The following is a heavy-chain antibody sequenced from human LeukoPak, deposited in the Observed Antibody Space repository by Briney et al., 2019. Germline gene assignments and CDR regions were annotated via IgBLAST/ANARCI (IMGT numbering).Heavy chain of an antibody. D-gene: IGHD3-9*01. V-gene: IGHV3-30*04. CDR2: ISYDGSNK. J-gene: IGHJ4*02. CDR3: ARDPYILTSYRYFDY. Sequence: GGSLRLSCAASGFTFSSYAMHWVRQAPGKGLEWVAVISYDGSNKYYADSVKGRFTISRDNSKNTLYLQMNSLRAEDTAVYYCARDPYILTSYRYFDYWGQGTLVTVSS. CDR1: GFTFSSYA.